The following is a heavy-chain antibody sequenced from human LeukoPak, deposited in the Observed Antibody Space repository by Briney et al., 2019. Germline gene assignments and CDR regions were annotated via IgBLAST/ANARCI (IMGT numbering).Heavy chain of an antibody. CDR2: ISGRADST. Sequence: GGSLRLSCAASGFVFSNYAMSWVRQAPGRGLEWVSTISGRADSTYSADSVRGRFTIHRDSYKNTLSLQMDSLRAEDTAVYYCARSPLIRESYGDKIVKFNYWGQGTLVTVSS. D-gene: IGHD4-17*01. CDR3: ARSPLIRESYGDKIVKFNY. CDR1: GFVFSNYA. V-gene: IGHV3-23*01. J-gene: IGHJ4*02.